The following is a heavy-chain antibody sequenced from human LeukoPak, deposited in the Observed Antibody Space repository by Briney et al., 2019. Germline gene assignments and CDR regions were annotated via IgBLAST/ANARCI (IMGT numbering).Heavy chain of an antibody. CDR2: INHSGST. V-gene: IGHV4-34*01. D-gene: IGHD3-22*01. CDR1: GYSIFSGYY. Sequence: SETLSLTCTVSGYSIFSGYYWSWIRQPPGKGLEWIGEINHSGSTNYNPSLKSRVTISVDTSKNQFSLKLSSVTAADTAVYYCARESYYDSSGKEAFDIWGQGTMVTVSS. J-gene: IGHJ3*02. CDR3: ARESYYDSSGKEAFDI.